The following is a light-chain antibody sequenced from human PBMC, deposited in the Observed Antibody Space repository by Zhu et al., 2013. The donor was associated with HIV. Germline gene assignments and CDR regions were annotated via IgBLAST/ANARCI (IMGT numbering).Light chain of an antibody. CDR3: QQYNNWPRT. V-gene: IGKV3D-15*01. Sequence: DIVLTQSPDTLSLSPGESATLSCRTSQSVGSTFLAWYQQKPGQAPRLLIYGASTRATGIPDRFSGSGSGTDFTLTISSLQSEDFAVYYCQQYNNWPRTFGQGTNVEVK. CDR1: QSVGST. CDR2: GAS. J-gene: IGKJ1*01.